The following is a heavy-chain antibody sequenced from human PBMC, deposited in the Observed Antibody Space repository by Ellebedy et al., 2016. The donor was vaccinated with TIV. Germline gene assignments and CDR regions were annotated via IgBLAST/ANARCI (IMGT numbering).Heavy chain of an antibody. J-gene: IGHJ4*02. CDR3: AKVPWFYGDSLLDY. D-gene: IGHD4-17*01. CDR1: GFTFSSYA. CDR2: LYKDGKS. V-gene: IGHV3-23*03. Sequence: GESLKISCAASGFTFSSYAMSWVRQAPGKGLEWVSVLYKDGKSNYTDSVNGRFTVSRDNSKNTAYLQMNSLRAEDTAVYYCAKVPWFYGDSLLDYWGQGTLVTVSS.